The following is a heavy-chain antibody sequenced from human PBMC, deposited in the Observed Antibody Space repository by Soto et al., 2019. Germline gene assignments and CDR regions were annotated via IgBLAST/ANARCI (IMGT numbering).Heavy chain of an antibody. CDR1: GGTFSSYA. CDR2: IIPIFGTA. V-gene: IGHV1-69*13. J-gene: IGHJ6*02. Sequence: SVKVSCKASGGTFSSYAISWVRQAPGQGLEWMGGIIPIFGTANYAQKFQGRVTITADESTSTAYMELSSLRSEDTAVYYCARVPEGYDFWSGSRPQRSYYYYGMDVWGQGTTVTVS. D-gene: IGHD3-3*01. CDR3: ARVPEGYDFWSGSRPQRSYYYYGMDV.